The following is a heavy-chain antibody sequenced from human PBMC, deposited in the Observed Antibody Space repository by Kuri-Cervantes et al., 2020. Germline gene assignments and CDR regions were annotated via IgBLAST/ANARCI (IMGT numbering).Heavy chain of an antibody. V-gene: IGHV5-51*01. Sequence: GGSLRLSCKGSGYSFTSYWIGWVRQMPGKGLEWMGIIYPGDSDTRYSPSFQGQVTISADKSISTAYLQWSSLRSEDTAVYYCARDPYSSGWYSVHYYDSSGYFDYWGQGTLVTVSS. J-gene: IGHJ4*02. CDR1: GYSFTSYW. D-gene: IGHD3-22*01. CDR3: ARDPYSSGWYSVHYYDSSGYFDY. CDR2: IYPGDSDT.